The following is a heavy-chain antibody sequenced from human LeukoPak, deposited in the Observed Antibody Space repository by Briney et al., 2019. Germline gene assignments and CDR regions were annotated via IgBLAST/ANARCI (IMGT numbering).Heavy chain of an antibody. D-gene: IGHD2-2*01. Sequence: PSETLSLTCAVYGGSFSGYYWSWIRQPPGKGLEWIGEINHSGSTNYNPSLKSRVTISVDTSKNQFSLKLSSVTAADTAVYYRASESLGYCSSTSCYAPNWFDPWGQGTLVTVSS. V-gene: IGHV4-34*01. J-gene: IGHJ5*02. CDR1: GGSFSGYY. CDR2: INHSGST. CDR3: ASESLGYCSSTSCYAPNWFDP.